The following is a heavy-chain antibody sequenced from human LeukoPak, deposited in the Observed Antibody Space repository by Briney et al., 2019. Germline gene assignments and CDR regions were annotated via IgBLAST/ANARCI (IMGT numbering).Heavy chain of an antibody. D-gene: IGHD5-12*01. CDR3: ARNIVATIAVLDC. CDR2: ISYDGSNK. V-gene: IGHV3-30-3*01. Sequence: PGGSLRLSCAASGFTFSSYAMHWVRQAPGKGLEWVAVISYDGSNKYYADSVKGRFTISRDNSKNTLYLQMNSLRAEDTAVYYCARNIVATIAVLDCWGQGTLVTVSS. CDR1: GFTFSSYA. J-gene: IGHJ4*02.